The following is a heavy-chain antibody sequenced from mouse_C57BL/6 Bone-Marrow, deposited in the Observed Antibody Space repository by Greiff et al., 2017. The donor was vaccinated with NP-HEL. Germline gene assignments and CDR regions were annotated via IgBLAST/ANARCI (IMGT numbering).Heavy chain of an antibody. Sequence: QVQLQQSGAELVKPGASVKISCKASGYAFSSYWMNWVKQRPGKGLEWIGQIYPGDGDTNYNGKFKGKATLTADKSSSTAYMQLSSLTSEDSAVYFCARSDYYSNYYAMDYWGQGTSVTVSS. CDR2: IYPGDGDT. CDR1: GYAFSSYW. V-gene: IGHV1-80*01. J-gene: IGHJ4*01. CDR3: ARSDYYSNYYAMDY. D-gene: IGHD2-5*01.